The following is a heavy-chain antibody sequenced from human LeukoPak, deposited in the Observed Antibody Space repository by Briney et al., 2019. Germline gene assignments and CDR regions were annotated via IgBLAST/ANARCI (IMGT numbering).Heavy chain of an antibody. Sequence: GGSLRLSCAASGFTFSIYAMSWVRQAPGKGLEWVSAISGSGGSTYYADSVKGRFTISRDNSKNTLYLQMNSLRAEDTAVYYCAKEMDDYVWGRAKNAFDIWGQGTMVTVSS. V-gene: IGHV3-23*01. J-gene: IGHJ3*02. CDR3: AKEMDDYVWGRAKNAFDI. CDR1: GFTFSIYA. D-gene: IGHD3-16*01. CDR2: ISGSGGST.